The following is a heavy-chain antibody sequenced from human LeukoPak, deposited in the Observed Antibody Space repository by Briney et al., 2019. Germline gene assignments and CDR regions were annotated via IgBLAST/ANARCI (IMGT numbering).Heavy chain of an antibody. J-gene: IGHJ5*02. V-gene: IGHV4-59*01. CDR1: GGSISNYY. D-gene: IGHD3-10*01. Sequence: NASETLSLTCTVSGGSISNYYWSWIRQPPGKGLEWIGYIYYSGSTNYNPSLKSRVTISVDTSKNQFSLKLSSVTAADTAVYYCARERSMVRGVSWFDPWGQGTLVTVSS. CDR3: ARERSMVRGVSWFDP. CDR2: IYYSGST.